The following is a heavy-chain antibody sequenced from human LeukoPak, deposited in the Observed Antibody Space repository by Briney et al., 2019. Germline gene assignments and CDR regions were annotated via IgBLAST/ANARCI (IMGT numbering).Heavy chain of an antibody. CDR1: GGSITTSY. Sequence: SETLSLTCSVSGGSITTSYWSWIRQPAGKGLEWIGRVYSGGTTTYNPSLKSRVTISFDTSDNQFSLKVTSVTAADTAVYYCATKHLWSDGFDIWGQGTVVTVSS. CDR2: VYSGGTT. D-gene: IGHD2-8*02. J-gene: IGHJ3*02. CDR3: ATKHLWSDGFDI. V-gene: IGHV4-4*07.